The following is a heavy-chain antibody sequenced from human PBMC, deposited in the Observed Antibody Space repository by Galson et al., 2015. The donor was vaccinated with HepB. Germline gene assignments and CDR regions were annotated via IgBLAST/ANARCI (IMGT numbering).Heavy chain of an antibody. CDR3: AKASCSSSSCYIDY. D-gene: IGHD2-2*02. CDR2: ISWNSGSI. CDR1: GFTFDGYA. Sequence: SLRLSCAASGFTFDGYAMHWVRQVPEKGLEWVSGISWNSGSIGYADSVKGRFTISRDNAKNSLYLQMMYLRPEDTAFYYCAKASCSSSSCYIDYWGQGTLVTVSS. V-gene: IGHV3-9*01. J-gene: IGHJ4*02.